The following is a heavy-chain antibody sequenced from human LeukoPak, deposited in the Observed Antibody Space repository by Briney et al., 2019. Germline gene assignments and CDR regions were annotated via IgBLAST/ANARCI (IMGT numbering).Heavy chain of an antibody. CDR1: GFNIGSYW. Sequence: GGSLRLSCAASGFNIGSYWMNWVRQGPGKGLVWVARISSEGKSISYADSVKGRFTISRDNSKNTLYLQMDSLRAEDTAVYYCASASSESYYWALDYWGQGTLVTVSS. V-gene: IGHV3-74*01. J-gene: IGHJ4*02. CDR3: ASASSESYYWALDY. D-gene: IGHD3-10*01. CDR2: ISSEGKSI.